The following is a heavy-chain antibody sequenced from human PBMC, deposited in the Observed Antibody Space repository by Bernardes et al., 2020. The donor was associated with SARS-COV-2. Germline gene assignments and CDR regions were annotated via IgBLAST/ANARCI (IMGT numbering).Heavy chain of an antibody. CDR2: TSGSGGNT. CDR3: AKDLAVVGDNYYYDSMDV. V-gene: IGHV3-23*01. J-gene: IGHJ6*02. D-gene: IGHD2-21*01. CDR1: GFTFSSYA. Sequence: GSLRLSCAASGFTFSSYAMSWVRQAPGKGLEWVSATSGSGGNTYYADSVRGRFTVSRDNSKNTLYLQMNSLRAEDTAVYYCAKDLAVVGDNYYYDSMDVWGQGTTVTVSS.